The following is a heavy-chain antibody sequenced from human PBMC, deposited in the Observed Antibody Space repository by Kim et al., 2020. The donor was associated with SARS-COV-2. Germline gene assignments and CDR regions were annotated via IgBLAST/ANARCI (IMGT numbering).Heavy chain of an antibody. Sequence: GESLKISCKGSGYSFTNYWIGWVRQMPGKGLEWMGSTHLGDSDTRYSPSFQGQVTISADKSISTAYLQWSSLKASDTAMYYCARGATYYYYGMDVWGQGTTVTVSS. V-gene: IGHV5-51*01. CDR3: ARGATYYYYGMDV. CDR2: THLGDSDT. CDR1: GYSFTNYW. J-gene: IGHJ6*02.